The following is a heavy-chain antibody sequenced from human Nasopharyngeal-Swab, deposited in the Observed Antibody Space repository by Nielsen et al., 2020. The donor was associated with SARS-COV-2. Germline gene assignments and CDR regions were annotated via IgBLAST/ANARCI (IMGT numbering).Heavy chain of an antibody. CDR2: ISGDGGST. Sequence: GGSLRLSCAASGFTFDDYAMHWVRQAPGKGLEWVSLISGDGGSTYYADSVKGRFTISRDNSKNSLYLQMNSLRAEDTAVYYCARAQRVYSMDVWGQGTTVTVSS. V-gene: IGHV3-43*02. CDR1: GFTFDDYA. CDR3: ARAQRVYSMDV. D-gene: IGHD6-25*01. J-gene: IGHJ6*02.